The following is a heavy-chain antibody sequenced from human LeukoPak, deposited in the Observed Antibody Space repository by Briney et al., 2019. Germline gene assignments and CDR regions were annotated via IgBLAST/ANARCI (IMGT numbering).Heavy chain of an antibody. CDR3: AKGASMIVVVHINY. J-gene: IGHJ4*02. V-gene: IGHV3-23*01. CDR2: ISGSGGST. Sequence: PGRSLRLSCAASGFKFSNYRMNWVRQAPGKGLEWVSGISGSGGSTYYADSVKGRFTISRDNSKNTLYLQINSLRAEDTAVYYCAKGASMIVVVHINYWGQGTLVTVSS. D-gene: IGHD3-22*01. CDR1: GFKFSNYR.